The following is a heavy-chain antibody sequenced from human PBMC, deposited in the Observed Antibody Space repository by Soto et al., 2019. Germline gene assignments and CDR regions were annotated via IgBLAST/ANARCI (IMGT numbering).Heavy chain of an antibody. V-gene: IGHV3-23*01. D-gene: IGHD6-25*01. CDR2: ISGSGDRT. J-gene: IGHJ6*02. CDR1: GFTFSSYA. Sequence: EVQLLESGGGLVQPGGSLRLSCAASGFTFSSYAINWVRQAPGKGLEWVSTISGSGDRTYYADSGKGRFTISRDNYTTTSSTRTNSMRAEDTAVCYCAKSLQSSGANMDVWGQGTTVTVSS. CDR3: AKSLQSSGANMDV.